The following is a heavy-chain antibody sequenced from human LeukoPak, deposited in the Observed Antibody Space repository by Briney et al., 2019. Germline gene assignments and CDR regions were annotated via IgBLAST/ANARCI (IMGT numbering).Heavy chain of an antibody. CDR2: IRYDGSNK. J-gene: IGHJ4*02. D-gene: IGHD5-18*01. CDR1: GFTFSSYG. V-gene: IGHV3-30*02. Sequence: GGSLRLSCAASGFTFSSYGMHWVRQAPGKGLEWVAFIRYDGSNKYYADSVKGRFTISRDNSKNTLYLQMNSLRAEDTAVYYCAKDGRGYSYGASDYWGQGTLVTVSS. CDR3: AKDGRGYSYGASDY.